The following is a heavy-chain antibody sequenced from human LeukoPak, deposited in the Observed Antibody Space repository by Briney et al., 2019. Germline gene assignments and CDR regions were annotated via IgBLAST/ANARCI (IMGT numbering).Heavy chain of an antibody. CDR3: AREWSAFDF. CDR2: ISSTSSYI. J-gene: IGHJ3*01. CDR1: GFIFNSHS. Sequence: GGSLRLSCAASGFIFNSHSMNWVRQAPGKGLEWVSSISSTSSYIYYADSVKSRFTISRDNAKNSLYLQMNSLRAEDTAVYYCAREWSAFDFWGQGTLVTVSP. V-gene: IGHV3-21*01. D-gene: IGHD2-15*01.